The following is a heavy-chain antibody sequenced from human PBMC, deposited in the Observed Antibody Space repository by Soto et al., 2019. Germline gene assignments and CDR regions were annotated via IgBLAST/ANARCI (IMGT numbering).Heavy chain of an antibody. CDR3: ARGGQLVPYYYGMDV. V-gene: IGHV3-13*01. CDR1: GFTFSSYD. Sequence: TGGSLRLSCAASGFTFSSYDMHWVRQATGKGLEWVSAIGTAGDTYYPGSVKGRFTISRENAKNSLYLQMNSLRAGDTAVYYCARGGQLVPYYYGMDVWGQGTTVTVSS. CDR2: IGTAGDT. D-gene: IGHD6-6*01. J-gene: IGHJ6*02.